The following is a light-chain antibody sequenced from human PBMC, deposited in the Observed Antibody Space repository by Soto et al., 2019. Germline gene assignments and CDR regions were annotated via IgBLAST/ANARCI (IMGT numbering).Light chain of an antibody. CDR2: DAS. V-gene: IGKV3-11*01. J-gene: IGKJ1*01. Sequence: EIVLTQSPATLSLSPGERATLSCRASQSVSSYLAWYQQKPGQAPRLLIYDASNRATGIPARFSGSGSGTDFTLTNSSLEPEDFAVYYCQQRSNWPVTFGQGTEVEIK. CDR1: QSVSSY. CDR3: QQRSNWPVT.